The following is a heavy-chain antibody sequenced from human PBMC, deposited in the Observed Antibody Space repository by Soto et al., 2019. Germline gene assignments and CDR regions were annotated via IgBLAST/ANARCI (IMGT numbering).Heavy chain of an antibody. CDR2: ASHTGGS. Sequence: QVQVQQWGAGLLKFSETLSLTCAVNGGSFSGWHWNWIRQPPGKGLEWIGEASHTGGSNYNPSLESRVTISVERSRSHVSLTPTSVSAADTAVYYCSRSRNLDVWGPGTTVIVSS. V-gene: IGHV4-34*01. D-gene: IGHD1-1*01. CDR3: SRSRNLDV. J-gene: IGHJ6*02. CDR1: GGSFSGWH.